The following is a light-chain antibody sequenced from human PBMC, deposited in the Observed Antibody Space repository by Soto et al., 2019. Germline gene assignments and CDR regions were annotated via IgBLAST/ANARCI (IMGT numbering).Light chain of an antibody. J-gene: IGLJ1*01. Sequence: QSVLTQPPSVSGAPGQRVTISCTGSSSNIGAGYDVHWYQQLPGTAPKLLIYGDSNRPSGAPDRFSGSRSGTSASLAITGLQAEDEADYYCQSYDSSLSASVFGTGTKVTVL. V-gene: IGLV1-40*01. CDR3: QSYDSSLSASV. CDR2: GDS. CDR1: SSNIGAGYD.